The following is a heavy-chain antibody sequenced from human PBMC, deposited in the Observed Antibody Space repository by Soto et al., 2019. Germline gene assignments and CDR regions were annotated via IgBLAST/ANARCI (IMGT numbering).Heavy chain of an antibody. CDR2: ITPFFGTA. V-gene: IGHV1-69*12. CDR3: AQTLGLSVAGPGRFDL. J-gene: IGHJ2*01. Sequence: QVQLVQSGAEVKKPGSSVKVSCKASGGTFSKYAISWVRQAPGQGLEWKGGITPFFGTAKYAQNFQGRVTITADESMSTAYMELSRLRSEDTAVYYCAQTLGLSVAGPGRFDLWGRGTLVTVSS. CDR1: GGTFSKYA. D-gene: IGHD6-19*01.